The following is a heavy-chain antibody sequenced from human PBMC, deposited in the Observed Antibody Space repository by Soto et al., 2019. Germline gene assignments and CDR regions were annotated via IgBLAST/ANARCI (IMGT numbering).Heavy chain of an antibody. D-gene: IGHD2-2*01. CDR1: GGSFSGYY. CDR3: ARGLRTSWHYYYYYGMDV. Sequence: PSETLSLTCAVYGGSFSGYYWSWIRQPPGKGLGWIGEINHSGSTNYNPSLKSRVTISVDTSKNQFSLKLSSVTAADTAVYYCARGLRTSWHYYYYYGMDVWGQGTTVTVSS. J-gene: IGHJ6*02. CDR2: INHSGST. V-gene: IGHV4-34*01.